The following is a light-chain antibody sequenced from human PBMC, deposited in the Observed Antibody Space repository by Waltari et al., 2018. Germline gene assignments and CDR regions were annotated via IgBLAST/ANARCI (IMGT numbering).Light chain of an antibody. CDR3: QQTYSTGT. Sequence: DIQLSRSPSSLSASIGDRVTVTCRASQFGHKSLHWYQHDTGKTPKLLIYAASALQSGVPSRFSGRGSGTEFTLTISNLQPEDFATYYCQQTYSTGTFGQGTKVE. V-gene: IGKV1-39*01. J-gene: IGKJ1*01. CDR1: QFGHKS. CDR2: AAS.